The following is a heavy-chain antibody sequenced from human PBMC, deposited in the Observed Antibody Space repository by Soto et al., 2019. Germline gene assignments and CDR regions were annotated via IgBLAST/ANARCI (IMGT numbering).Heavy chain of an antibody. CDR3: AGGDYAGAGTFYLTDH. Sequence: EVQLVESGGGLVQPGGSLRLSCTVSGLTFNNYWMHWVRQAPGKGPVWVPRISGDGRTTTYADSVRGRFTISRDNAKNTVYLQMDSLRAEDTAVYYCAGGDYAGAGTFYLTDHWGQGSLVTVSS. CDR2: ISGDGRTT. J-gene: IGHJ4*02. D-gene: IGHD3-10*01. V-gene: IGHV3-74*03. CDR1: GLTFNNYW.